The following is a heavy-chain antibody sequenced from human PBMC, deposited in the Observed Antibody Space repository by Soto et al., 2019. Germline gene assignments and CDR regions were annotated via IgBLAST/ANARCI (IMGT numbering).Heavy chain of an antibody. V-gene: IGHV1-2*02. CDR1: GYTFTGYY. CDR2: INPNSGGT. D-gene: IGHD3-22*01. J-gene: IGHJ6*02. CDR3: ARGAYYYDSSGYYRALYYYYGMDV. Sequence: PSVKVSCKASGYTFTGYYMHWVRQAPGQGLEWMGWINPNSGGTNYAQKFQGRVTMTRDTSISTAYMELSRLRSDDTAVYYCARGAYYYDSSGYYRALYYYYGMDVWGQGTTVTVSS.